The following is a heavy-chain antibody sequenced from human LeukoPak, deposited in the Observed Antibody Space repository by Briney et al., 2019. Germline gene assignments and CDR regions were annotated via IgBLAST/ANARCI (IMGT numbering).Heavy chain of an antibody. Sequence: KPSETLSLSCTVSGGSISSSSYYWGWIRQPPGKGLEWIGSIYYSGSTYYNPSLKSRVTISVDTSKNQFSLKLSSVTAADTAVYYCARLLTDYDYIWGSYLPVGTDYWGQGTLVTVSS. J-gene: IGHJ4*02. CDR3: ARLLTDYDYIWGSYLPVGTDY. V-gene: IGHV4-39*01. D-gene: IGHD3-16*02. CDR2: IYYSGST. CDR1: GGSISSSSYY.